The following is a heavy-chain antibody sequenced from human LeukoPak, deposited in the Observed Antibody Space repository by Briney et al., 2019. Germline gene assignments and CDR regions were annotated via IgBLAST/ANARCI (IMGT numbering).Heavy chain of an antibody. V-gene: IGHV4-61*01. Sequence: SESLSLTCTVSGRSVSSGSYYWGWIRQPPGKGLEWFGYIYYSGSTNYNPSLKSRVTISVGTSKTQFSLKLSSVTAADTAVYYCAREFNVVQGAGWFDPWGQGTLVTVSS. CDR1: GRSVSSGSYY. D-gene: IGHD3-10*01. CDR3: AREFNVVQGAGWFDP. CDR2: IYYSGST. J-gene: IGHJ5*02.